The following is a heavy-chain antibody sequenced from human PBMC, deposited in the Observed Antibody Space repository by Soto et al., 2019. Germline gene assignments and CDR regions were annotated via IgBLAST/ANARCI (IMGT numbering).Heavy chain of an antibody. V-gene: IGHV3-9*01. D-gene: IGHD1-26*01. Sequence: VQLVESGGGLVQPGRSLRLSCAASGFTFDDYGMHWVRQAPGKGLEWVSGISWNSYTIDYADSVKGRFTISRDNAKNSLYLEMNSLRPQDTALYFCAKHSGSYFAPLDYWGQGTLVTVSS. CDR2: ISWNSYTI. J-gene: IGHJ4*02. CDR1: GFTFDDYG. CDR3: AKHSGSYFAPLDY.